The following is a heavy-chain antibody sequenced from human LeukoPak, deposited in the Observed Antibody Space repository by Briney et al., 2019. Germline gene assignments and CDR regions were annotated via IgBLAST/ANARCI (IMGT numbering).Heavy chain of an antibody. CDR3: ARDSAASIAAPAEVDY. CDR1: GYTFTSYG. J-gene: IGHJ4*02. V-gene: IGHV1-18*01. CDR2: ISAYNGNT. D-gene: IGHD6-6*01. Sequence: ASVKVSCKASGYTFTSYGISWVRQAPGQGLEWMGWISAYNGNTNYAQKLQGRVTMTTDTSTSTAYMELRSLRSDDTAVYYCARDSAASIAAPAEVDYWGQGTLVTVSS.